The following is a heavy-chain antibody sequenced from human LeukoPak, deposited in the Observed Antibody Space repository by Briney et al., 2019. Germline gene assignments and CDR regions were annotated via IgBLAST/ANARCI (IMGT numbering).Heavy chain of an antibody. J-gene: IGHJ4*02. CDR1: GFTFSSCA. Sequence: PGGSLRLXCVASGFTFSSCAVSRVRQAQGKGLEYFSALSGSGGSTYYADSVKGRFTISRDNSKNTLYLQMNSLRAEDTAVYYCAKEKFSTVTHTGPIDYWGQGTLVTVSS. D-gene: IGHD4-17*01. CDR3: AKEKFSTVTHTGPIDY. CDR2: LSGSGGST. V-gene: IGHV3-23*01.